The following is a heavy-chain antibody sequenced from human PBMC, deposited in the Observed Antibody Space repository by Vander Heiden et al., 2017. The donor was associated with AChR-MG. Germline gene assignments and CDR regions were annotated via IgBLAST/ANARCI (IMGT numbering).Heavy chain of an antibody. CDR2: ITWNSGNI. D-gene: IGHD1-26*01. CDR1: GFTFEDFA. V-gene: IGHV3-9*03. J-gene: IGHJ3*01. Sequence: EVQLVQSGGGLVQPGRSLRLSCIASGFTFEDFAMHWVRQGPGKGLEWVAAITWNSGNIEYADSVKGRFVISRDNAKKSLFLQMNNLKPEDMALYYCAKLDYGGSYDVFDVWGQGAMVTVSS. CDR3: AKLDYGGSYDVFDV.